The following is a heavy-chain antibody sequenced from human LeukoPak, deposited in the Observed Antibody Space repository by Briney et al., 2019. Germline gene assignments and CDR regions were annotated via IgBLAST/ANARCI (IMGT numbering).Heavy chain of an antibody. CDR2: TIPIFGTA. Sequence: ASVKVSCKASGGTFSSYAISWVRQAPGQGLEWMGGTIPIFGTANYAQKFQGRVTITADESTSTAYMELSSLRSEDTAVYYCARSNPAYYYDSSGYYFDYWGQGTLVTVSS. V-gene: IGHV1-69*13. J-gene: IGHJ4*02. D-gene: IGHD3-22*01. CDR3: ARSNPAYYYDSSGYYFDY. CDR1: GGTFSSYA.